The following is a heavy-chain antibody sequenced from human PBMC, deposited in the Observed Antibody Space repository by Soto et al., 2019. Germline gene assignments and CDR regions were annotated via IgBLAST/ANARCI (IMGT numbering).Heavy chain of an antibody. Sequence: GGSLRLSCAASGFTFSGYSMGWVRQAPGKGLEWVAEIYSGGQTFYSDSVKGRVTISRDNSKNTLYLQMNSLRVEDTALYYCLKDRQYDHSWTFDSWGQGTLVTVSS. CDR3: LKDRQYDHSWTFDS. J-gene: IGHJ4*02. CDR1: GFTFSGYS. V-gene: IGHV3-53*01. D-gene: IGHD3-3*02. CDR2: IYSGGQT.